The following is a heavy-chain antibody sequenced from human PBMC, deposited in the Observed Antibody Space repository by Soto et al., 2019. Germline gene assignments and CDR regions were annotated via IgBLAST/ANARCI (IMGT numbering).Heavy chain of an antibody. D-gene: IGHD3-3*01. V-gene: IGHV4-39*01. CDR2: IYDSGST. J-gene: IGHJ6*02. CDR1: GGSISSSSYY. Sequence: SETLSLTCTVSGGSISSSSYYWGWIRQPPGKGLEWIGSIYDSGSTYYNPSLKSRDTISVDTSKNQFSLKLSSVTAADTALYYCSSIYDFWSGPLMDVRGQGTTVTVSS. CDR3: SSIYDFWSGPLMDV.